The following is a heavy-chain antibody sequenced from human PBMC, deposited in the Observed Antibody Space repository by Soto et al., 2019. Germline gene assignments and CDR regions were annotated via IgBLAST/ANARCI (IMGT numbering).Heavy chain of an antibody. V-gene: IGHV4-59*13. CDR2: IYYSRST. CDR1: GGSITSNY. CDR3: ARLFGNFWSGYHVDY. J-gene: IGHJ4*02. D-gene: IGHD3-3*01. Sequence: ASETLSLTCTVSGGSITSNYWTWIRQHPGKGLEWIGHIYYSRSTYYNPSVKSRVSRSVDTSKNQISLNLSSVTAADTAGYYWARLFGNFWSGYHVDYWGQGSPVTVYS.